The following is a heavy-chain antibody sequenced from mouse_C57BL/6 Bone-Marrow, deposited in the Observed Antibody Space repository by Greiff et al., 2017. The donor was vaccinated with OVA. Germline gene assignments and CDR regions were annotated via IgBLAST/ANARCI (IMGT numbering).Heavy chain of an antibody. CDR1: GYSITSGYY. V-gene: IGHV3-6*01. D-gene: IGHD1-1*01. CDR2: ISYDGSN. Sequence: EVQLVESGPGLVKPSQSLSLTCSVTGYSITSGYYWNWIRQFPGNKLEWMGYISYDGSNNYNPSLKNRISITRDTSKNQFFLKLNSVTTEDTATYYCARGDYGSSYVTYWGQGTTLTVSS. CDR3: ARGDYGSSYVTY. J-gene: IGHJ2*01.